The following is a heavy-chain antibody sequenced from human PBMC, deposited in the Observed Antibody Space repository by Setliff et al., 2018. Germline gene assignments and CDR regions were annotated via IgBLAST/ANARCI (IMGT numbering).Heavy chain of an antibody. CDR1: GGSISSDY. CDR2: IYSSGITSSGIT. V-gene: IGHV4-4*07. D-gene: IGHD6-25*01. CDR3: ARMSGFLYMDV. J-gene: IGHJ6*03. Sequence: PSETLSLTCTVSGGSISSDYWSWIRQPAGKGLEWIGRIYSSGITSSGITHYNPSLKSRVTMSVDTSKNQFSLKLTSVTAADTAVYYCARMSGFLYMDVWGKGTTVTVSS.